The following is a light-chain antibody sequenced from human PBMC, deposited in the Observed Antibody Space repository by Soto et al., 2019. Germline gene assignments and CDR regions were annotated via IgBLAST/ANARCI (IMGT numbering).Light chain of an antibody. CDR3: QTWGTGIWV. CDR1: SGHSSYA. V-gene: IGLV4-69*01. CDR2: LNSDGSH. Sequence: QLVLTQSPSASASLGASVKLTCTLSSGHSSYAIAWHQQQPEKGPRYLMKLNSDGSHSKGDVIPDRFSGSRSGAERYLTISSLQSEVEADYYCQTWGTGIWVFGGGTKLAVL. J-gene: IGLJ3*02.